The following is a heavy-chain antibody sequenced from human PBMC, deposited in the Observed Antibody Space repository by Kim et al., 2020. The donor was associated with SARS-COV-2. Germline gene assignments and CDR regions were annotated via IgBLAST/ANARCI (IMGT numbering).Heavy chain of an antibody. J-gene: IGHJ4*02. D-gene: IGHD3-10*01. Sequence: GGSLRLSCAASGFTFSSYAMRWVRQAPGKGLEWVSAICGSGGRRYYADSLKGRFTISRDNSKNTLYLQMNSLRAEDTAVYYCAKHRSLLWFGESGSWFCYWGQGALVTVSS. CDR2: ICGSGGRR. V-gene: IGHV3-23*01. CDR3: AKHRSLLWFGESGSWFCY. CDR1: GFTFSSYA.